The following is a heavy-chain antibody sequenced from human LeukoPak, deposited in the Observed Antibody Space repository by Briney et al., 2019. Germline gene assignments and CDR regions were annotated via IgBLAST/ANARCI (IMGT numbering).Heavy chain of an antibody. V-gene: IGHV1-69*13. J-gene: IGHJ4*02. CDR3: ARDKRGSYYDFWSGYYSSNYFDY. Sequence: GASVKVSCKASGGTFSSYAISWVRQAPGQGLEWMGGIIPIFGTANYAQKFQGRVTITADESTSTAYMELSSLRSEDTAVYYCARDKRGSYYDFWSGYYSSNYFDYWGQGTLVAVSS. CDR2: IIPIFGTA. D-gene: IGHD3-3*01. CDR1: GGTFSSYA.